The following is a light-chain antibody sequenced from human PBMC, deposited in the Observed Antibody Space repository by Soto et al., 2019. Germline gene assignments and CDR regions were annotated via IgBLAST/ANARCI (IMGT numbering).Light chain of an antibody. CDR2: EDT. V-gene: IGLV3-1*01. CDR1: KLGDKF. Sequence: SYELTQPPSVSVSPGQTASITCSGDKLGDKFVCWYQQKPGQSPVLVIYEDTKRPSGIPERISGSNSGNTATLTISGAQAVDAADYYCQAWDGSTGVFGTGTKLTVL. CDR3: QAWDGSTGV. J-gene: IGLJ1*01.